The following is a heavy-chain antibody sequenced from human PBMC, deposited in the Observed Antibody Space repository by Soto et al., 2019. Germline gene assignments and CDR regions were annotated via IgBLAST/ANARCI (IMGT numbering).Heavy chain of an antibody. CDR1: GFTFRSYA. Sequence: PGGSLRLSCAAYGFTFRSYAMSWVRQAPGKGLEWVSGISGSGISTHYADSVKGRFTVSRDNSKNTLYLQMNSLRAEDTAVYNCAKEPVGPDWYFDLWGRGTLVTVSS. CDR3: AKEPVGPDWYFDL. V-gene: IGHV3-23*01. CDR2: ISGSGIST. J-gene: IGHJ2*01.